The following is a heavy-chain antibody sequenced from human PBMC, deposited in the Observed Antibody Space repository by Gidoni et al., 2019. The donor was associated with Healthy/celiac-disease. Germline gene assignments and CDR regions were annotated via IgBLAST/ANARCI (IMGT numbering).Heavy chain of an antibody. CDR2: IRSKANGYAT. CDR3: TTMVRGVISP. CDR1: GFSFSDSA. D-gene: IGHD3-10*01. Sequence: EVQLVESGGGLVQPGGSLKLCCAAAGFSFSDSAMHWVRQASGKGLECVGRIRSKANGYATAYAVSVKGRFSISRDDSKNTAYLQMNSLKTEDTAVYYCTTMVRGVISPWGQGTLVTVSS. V-gene: IGHV3-73*01. J-gene: IGHJ5*02.